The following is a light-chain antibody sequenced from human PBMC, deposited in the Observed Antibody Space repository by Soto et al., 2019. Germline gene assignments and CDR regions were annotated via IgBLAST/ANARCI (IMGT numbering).Light chain of an antibody. J-gene: IGKJ4*01. Sequence: EVVMTQSPATVSVSPGEGVTLSCRASQTISNDLAWYQQKPGQAPRLLIYGASTRAHGVPARFSGGGSGTEFTLTISSLQSEDFAFYYCQQNNKWPPVTFGGGTKVEIK. V-gene: IGKV3-15*01. CDR3: QQNNKWPPVT. CDR2: GAS. CDR1: QTISND.